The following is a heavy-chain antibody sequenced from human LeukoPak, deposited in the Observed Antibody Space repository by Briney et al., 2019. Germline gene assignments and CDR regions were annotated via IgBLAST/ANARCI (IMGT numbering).Heavy chain of an antibody. V-gene: IGHV3-48*03. CDR3: ARDHHSSGYSFDY. CDR1: GFTFSSYE. CDR2: ISSSGSTI. J-gene: IGHJ4*02. Sequence: GGSLRLSCAASGFTFSSYEMNWVRQAPGKGLEWVSYISSSGSTIYYADSVKGRFTISRDNAKNSLYLQMNSLRAEDTAVYYCARDHHSSGYSFDYWGQGTLVTVSS. D-gene: IGHD3-22*01.